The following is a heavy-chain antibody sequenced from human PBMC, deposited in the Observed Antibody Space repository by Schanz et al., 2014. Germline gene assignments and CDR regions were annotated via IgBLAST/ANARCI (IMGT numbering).Heavy chain of an antibody. J-gene: IGHJ3*02. V-gene: IGHV3-23*01. CDR3: AKSDAFDI. Sequence: EVQLLESGGGLVQPGGSLRLSCLASGFAFSSYAMSWVRQAPGKGLEWVSAISGSGGSTYYADSVKGRFTISRDNAKNSLFLQMNSLRAEDTAVYYCAKSDAFDIWGQGTLVTVSS. CDR2: ISGSGGST. CDR1: GFAFSSYA.